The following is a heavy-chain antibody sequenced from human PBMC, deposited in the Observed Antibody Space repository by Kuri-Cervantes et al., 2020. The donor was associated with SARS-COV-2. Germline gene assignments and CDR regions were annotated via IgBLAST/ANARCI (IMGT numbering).Heavy chain of an antibody. CDR1: GFTFDDYG. D-gene: IGHD3-22*01. CDR2: IHWNGGST. CDR3: ANGGSGYYLHDAFGI. J-gene: IGHJ3*02. Sequence: GGSLRLSCAASGFTFDDYGMSWVRQAPGKGLEWVSGIHWNGGSTGYADSVKGRFTISRDNAKNSLYLQMNSLRAEDTAVYYCANGGSGYYLHDAFGIWGQGTMVTVSS. V-gene: IGHV3-20*04.